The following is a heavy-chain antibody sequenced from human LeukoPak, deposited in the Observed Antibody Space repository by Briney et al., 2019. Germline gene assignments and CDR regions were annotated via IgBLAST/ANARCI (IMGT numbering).Heavy chain of an antibody. Sequence: GRSLRLSCAASGFTLSSYGMHWVRQAPGKGLEWLAIIWYDGSNIYYADSVKGRFAISRDNSKNTLYLQMNSLRAEDTAVYYCARARNNYDSSTYSALDYWGQGTLVTVSS. V-gene: IGHV3-33*01. J-gene: IGHJ4*02. CDR1: GFTLSSYG. D-gene: IGHD3-22*01. CDR3: ARARNNYDSSTYSALDY. CDR2: IWYDGSNI.